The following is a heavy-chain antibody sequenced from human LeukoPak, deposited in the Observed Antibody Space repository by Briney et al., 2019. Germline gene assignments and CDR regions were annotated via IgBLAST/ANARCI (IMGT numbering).Heavy chain of an antibody. CDR3: ATAARHKAMGNDY. D-gene: IGHD5-18*01. CDR1: GFTFSSYA. J-gene: IGHJ4*02. Sequence: PGGSLRLSCAASGFTFSSYAMRWVRQAPGKGLEWVSSVTASGGSTFYADSVRGRFTISRDNSKKTLYLQMHSLRDVDTAVYFCATAARHKAMGNDYWGQGTLVTVSS. CDR2: VTASGGST. V-gene: IGHV3-23*01.